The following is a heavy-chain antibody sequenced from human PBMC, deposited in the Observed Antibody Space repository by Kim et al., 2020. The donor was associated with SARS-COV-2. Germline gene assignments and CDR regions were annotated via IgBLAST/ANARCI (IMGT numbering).Heavy chain of an antibody. CDR1: GYTFTSYA. Sequence: ASVKVSCKASGYTFTSYAMNWVRQAPGQGLEWMGWINTNTGNPTYAQGFTGRFVFSLDTSVSTAYLQISSLKAEDTAVYYCARDFSKRTYSSSWYYYGMDVWGQGTTVTVSS. D-gene: IGHD6-13*01. V-gene: IGHV7-4-1*02. CDR2: INTNTGNP. CDR3: ARDFSKRTYSSSWYYYGMDV. J-gene: IGHJ6*02.